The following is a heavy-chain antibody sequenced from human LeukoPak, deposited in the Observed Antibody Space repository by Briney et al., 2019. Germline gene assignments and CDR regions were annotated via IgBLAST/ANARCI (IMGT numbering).Heavy chain of an antibody. CDR2: IFSARNT. CDR1: GLTVSSNY. Sequence: GGSLRLSCAASGLTVSSNYMTWVRQAPGKGLECVSIIFSARNTYYADSVKGRFTISRDNSKNTLYLQMNSLRDEDTAVYYCARAVGYYDSSGYLIDYWGQGTLVTVSS. D-gene: IGHD3-22*01. J-gene: IGHJ4*02. CDR3: ARAVGYYDSSGYLIDY. V-gene: IGHV3-53*01.